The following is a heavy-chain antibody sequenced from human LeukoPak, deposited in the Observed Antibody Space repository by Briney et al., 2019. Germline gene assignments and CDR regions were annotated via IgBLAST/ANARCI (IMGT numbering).Heavy chain of an antibody. CDR3: AKFPDSSGYYVRAFDI. CDR2: ISGSGGST. Sequence: PGGSLRLSCAASGFTFSSYAMSWVRQAPGKGLEWVSAISGSGGSTYYADSVKGRFTISRDNSKNTLYLQMNSLRAEDTAVYYCAKFPDSSGYYVRAFDIWGQGTMVTVSS. V-gene: IGHV3-23*01. J-gene: IGHJ3*02. CDR1: GFTFSSYA. D-gene: IGHD3-22*01.